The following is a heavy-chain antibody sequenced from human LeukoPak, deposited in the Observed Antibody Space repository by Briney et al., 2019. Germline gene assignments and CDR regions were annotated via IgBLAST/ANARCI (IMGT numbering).Heavy chain of an antibody. CDR1: GYTFTGYY. CDR3: ARAYYHASSGYYFPLDY. D-gene: IGHD3-22*01. CDR2: INPSGGST. J-gene: IGHJ4*02. Sequence: GASVKVSCKASGYTFTGYYMHWVRQAPGQGLEWMGIINPSGGSTSYTQKFQGRVTMTRDTSTSTVYVELSSLRSEDTAVYYCARAYYHASSGYYFPLDYWGQGTLVTVSS. V-gene: IGHV1-46*01.